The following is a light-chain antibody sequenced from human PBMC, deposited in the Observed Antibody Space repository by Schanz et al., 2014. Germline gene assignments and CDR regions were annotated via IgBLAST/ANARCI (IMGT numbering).Light chain of an antibody. CDR3: CGYRDNYIWV. Sequence: QSALTQPASVSGSPGQSITISCTGTSSDVGGYNYVSWYQQHPGKAPKLMIYDVNKRPSGVPGRFSGSKSGNTASLTISGLQDEDEGDYYCCGYRDNYIWVFGGGTKVTVL. V-gene: IGLV2-11*01. CDR2: DVN. CDR1: SSDVGGYNY. J-gene: IGLJ3*02.